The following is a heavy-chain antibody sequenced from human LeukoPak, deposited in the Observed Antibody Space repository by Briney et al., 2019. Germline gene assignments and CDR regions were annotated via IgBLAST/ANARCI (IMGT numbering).Heavy chain of an antibody. CDR2: ISYDGSKK. J-gene: IGHJ4*02. Sequence: PGGSLRLSCAASRFTFSNYGMHWVRQAPGKGLEWVAVISYDGSKKYYADSVKGRFTISRDNSKNTLYLQMNSLRAEDTAVYYCAKDSPVEMATILDYWGQGTLVTVSS. V-gene: IGHV3-30*18. D-gene: IGHD5-24*01. CDR1: RFTFSNYG. CDR3: AKDSPVEMATILDY.